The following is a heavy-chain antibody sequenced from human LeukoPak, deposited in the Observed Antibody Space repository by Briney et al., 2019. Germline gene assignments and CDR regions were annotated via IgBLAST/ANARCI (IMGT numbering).Heavy chain of an antibody. CDR1: GGSISSGGYS. J-gene: IGHJ6*03. D-gene: IGHD6-13*01. V-gene: IGHV4-30-2*03. Sequence: SETLSLTCAVSGGSISSGGYSWSCIRQPPGKGLECIGSIYYSGSTYYNPSLKSRVTISVDTSKNQFSLKLSSVTAADTAVYYCARHEQEEDYYYYMDVWGKGTTVTVSS. CDR2: IYYSGST. CDR3: ARHEQEEDYYYYMDV.